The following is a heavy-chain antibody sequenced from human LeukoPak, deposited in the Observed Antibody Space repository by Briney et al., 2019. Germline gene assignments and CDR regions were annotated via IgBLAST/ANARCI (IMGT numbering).Heavy chain of an antibody. Sequence: GGSLRLSCAASGFTFSTYWMSWVRQAPGKGLEWVSAISGSGGSTYYADSVKGRFTISRDNSKNTLYLQMNSLRAEDTAVYYCAKDRPLTYCGGDCYPEGLFDYWGQGTLVTVSS. CDR3: AKDRPLTYCGGDCYPEGLFDY. D-gene: IGHD2-21*02. CDR2: ISGSGGST. V-gene: IGHV3-23*01. CDR1: GFTFSTYW. J-gene: IGHJ4*02.